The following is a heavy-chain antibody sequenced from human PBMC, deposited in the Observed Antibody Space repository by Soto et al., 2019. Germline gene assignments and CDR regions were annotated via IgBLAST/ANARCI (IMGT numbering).Heavy chain of an antibody. Sequence: QVQLQQWGAGLLKPSETLSLTCAVYGGSFSGYTWIWIRQPPGKGLEWIGEIHHSGTTNHNPSLKSRVIISVDTSKKQFSLRLTSVTAADTAVYYCARGSDYTSSFDYWGQGTLVTVSS. CDR1: GGSFSGYT. CDR3: ARGSDYTSSFDY. D-gene: IGHD3-16*01. J-gene: IGHJ4*02. CDR2: IHHSGTT. V-gene: IGHV4-34*01.